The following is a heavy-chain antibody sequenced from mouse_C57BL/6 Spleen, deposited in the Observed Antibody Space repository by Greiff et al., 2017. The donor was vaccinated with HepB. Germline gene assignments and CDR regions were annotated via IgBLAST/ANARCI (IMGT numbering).Heavy chain of an antibody. Sequence: QVQLKESGAELVKPGASVKISCKASGYAFSSYWMNWVKQRPGKGLEWIGQIYPGDGDTNYNGKFKGKATLTADKSSSTAYMQLSSLTSEDSAVYFCARSYYGLYYFDHWGQGTTLTVSS. J-gene: IGHJ2*01. D-gene: IGHD2-1*01. CDR1: GYAFSSYW. CDR3: ARSYYGLYYFDH. CDR2: IYPGDGDT. V-gene: IGHV1-80*01.